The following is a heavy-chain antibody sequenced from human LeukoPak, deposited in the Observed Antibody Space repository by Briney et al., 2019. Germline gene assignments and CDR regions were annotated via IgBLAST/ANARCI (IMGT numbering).Heavy chain of an antibody. V-gene: IGHV1-2*02. CDR1: GYTFTAHY. D-gene: IGHD1-1*01. CDR2: INPNNGDT. Sequence: ASVKVSCKTSGYTFTAHYIHWVRQAPGQGLEWMGWINPNNGDTNYAQKFQRGVTMTRDTSISTAYMEMSSLRSDDTAVYYCARVSAAAGTYPSDSWGQGTLVTVSS. CDR3: ARVSAAAGTYPSDS. J-gene: IGHJ4*02.